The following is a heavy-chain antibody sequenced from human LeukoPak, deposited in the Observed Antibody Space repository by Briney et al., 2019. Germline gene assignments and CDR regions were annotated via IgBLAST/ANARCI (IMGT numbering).Heavy chain of an antibody. CDR1: GFTFSSYG. CDR3: AREGVDIAMASLDY. CDR2: IWYDGSNK. D-gene: IGHD5-18*01. J-gene: IGHJ4*02. V-gene: IGHV3-33*01. Sequence: GRSLRLSCAASGFTFSSYGMHWVRQAPGKGLEWVAVIWYDGSNKYYADSVKGRFTISRDNSKNTLYLQMNSLRAEDTAVYYCAREGVDIAMASLDYWGQGTLVTVSS.